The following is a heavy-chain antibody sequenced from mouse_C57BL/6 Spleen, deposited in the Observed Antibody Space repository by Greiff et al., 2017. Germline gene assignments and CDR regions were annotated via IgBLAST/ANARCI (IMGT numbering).Heavy chain of an antibody. CDR3: ARNPPYDYYAMDY. Sequence: VKLVESGPGLVQPSQSLSITCTVSGFSLTSYGVHWVRQSPGKGLEWLGVIWSGGSTDYNAAFISRLSISKDNSKSQVFFKMNSLQADDTAIYYCARNPPYDYYAMDYWGQGTSVTVSS. V-gene: IGHV2-2*01. J-gene: IGHJ4*01. CDR2: IWSGGST. CDR1: GFSLTSYG.